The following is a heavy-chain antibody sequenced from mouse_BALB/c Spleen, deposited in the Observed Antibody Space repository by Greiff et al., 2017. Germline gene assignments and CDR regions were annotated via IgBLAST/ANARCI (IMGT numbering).Heavy chain of an antibody. J-gene: IGHJ4*01. CDR1: GFSLTSYG. V-gene: IGHV2-9*02. CDR2: IWAGGST. D-gene: IGHD2-10*01. Sequence: QVQLKESGPGLVAPSQSLSITCTVSGFSLTSYGVHWVRQPPGKGLEWLGVIWAGGSTNYNSALMSRLSISKDNSKSQVFLKMNSLQTDDTAMYYCARAHPFYGNYVAMDYWGQGTSVTVSS. CDR3: ARAHPFYGNYVAMDY.